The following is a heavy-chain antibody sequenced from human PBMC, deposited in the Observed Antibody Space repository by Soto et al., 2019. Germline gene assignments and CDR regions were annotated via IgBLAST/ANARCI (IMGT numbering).Heavy chain of an antibody. CDR3: ARVIVVEPAAEDYYYYYGMDV. Sequence: ASVKVSCKASGYTFTGNYMHWVRQAPGQGLEWMGWINPNSGGTKYAQKFQGRVTMTRDTSISTAYMELSRLRSDDTAVYYCARVIVVEPAAEDYYYYYGMDVWGKGTTGTVCS. D-gene: IGHD2-2*01. V-gene: IGHV1-2*02. CDR2: INPNSGGT. J-gene: IGHJ6*04. CDR1: GYTFTGNY.